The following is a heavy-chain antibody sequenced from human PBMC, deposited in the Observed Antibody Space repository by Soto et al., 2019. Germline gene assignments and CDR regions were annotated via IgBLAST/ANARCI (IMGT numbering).Heavy chain of an antibody. D-gene: IGHD5-18*01. J-gene: IGHJ4*02. CDR1: GFIFNNYA. CDR2: VTASGGGT. CDR3: AKALVPALTAKFGY. V-gene: IGHV3-23*01. Sequence: GGSLRLSCAASGFIFNNYAMTWVRQAPGKGLEWVSTVTASGGGTFYANSVKGRFTISRDNSRNTLHLQMSSLRVEDTALYYCAKALVPALTAKFGYWGQGTLVTVSS.